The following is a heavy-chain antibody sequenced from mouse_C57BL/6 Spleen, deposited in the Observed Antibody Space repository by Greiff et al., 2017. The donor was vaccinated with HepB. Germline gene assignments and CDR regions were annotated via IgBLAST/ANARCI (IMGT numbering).Heavy chain of an antibody. V-gene: IGHV2-2*01. J-gene: IGHJ4*01. CDR2: IWSGGST. D-gene: IGHD1-1*01. CDR1: GFSLTSYG. CDR3: ARGDYYGSSYVRGAMDY. Sequence: QVQLQQSGPGLVQPSQSLSITCTVSGFSLTSYGVHWVRQSPGKGLEWLGVIWSGGSTDYNAAFISRLSISKDNSKSQVFFKMNSLQADDTAIYYCARGDYYGSSYVRGAMDYWGQGTSVTVSS.